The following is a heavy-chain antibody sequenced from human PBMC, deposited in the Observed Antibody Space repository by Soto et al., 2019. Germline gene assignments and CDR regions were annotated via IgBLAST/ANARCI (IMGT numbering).Heavy chain of an antibody. J-gene: IGHJ3*02. CDR3: VRDRPGDEGDAFDI. V-gene: IGHV3-53*02. Sequence: EVQLVETGGGLIQPGGSLRLSCAASGLIVSTNYMNWVRQAPGKGLEWVSVLYSGGSTHYAGSVKGRFIISRDNSKNTLYLQMNSLRAEETAVYYGVRDRPGDEGDAFDIWGHGTLVTVSS. CDR1: GLIVSTNY. D-gene: IGHD3-10*01. CDR2: LYSGGST.